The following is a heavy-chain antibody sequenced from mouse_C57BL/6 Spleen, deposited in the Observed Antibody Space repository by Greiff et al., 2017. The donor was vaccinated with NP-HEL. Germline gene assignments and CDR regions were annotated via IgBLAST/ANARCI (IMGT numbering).Heavy chain of an antibody. CDR1: GYTFTSYW. J-gene: IGHJ1*03. Sequence: QVQLQQPGAELVRPGTSVKLSCKASGYTFTSYWMHWVKQRPGQGLEWIGVIDPSDSYTNYNQKFKGKATLTVDTSSSTAYMQLSSLTSEDSAVYYCARGAIYGSSYGGYFDVWGTGTTVTVSS. CDR2: IDPSDSYT. V-gene: IGHV1-59*01. D-gene: IGHD1-1*01. CDR3: ARGAIYGSSYGGYFDV.